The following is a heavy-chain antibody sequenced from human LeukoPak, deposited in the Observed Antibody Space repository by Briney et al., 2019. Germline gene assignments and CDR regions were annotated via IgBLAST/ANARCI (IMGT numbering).Heavy chain of an antibody. CDR2: IIPIFGTA. J-gene: IGHJ4*02. D-gene: IGHD6-19*01. V-gene: IGHV1-69*05. Sequence: ASVKVSCKASGGTFSSYAISWVRQAPGQGLEWMGGIIPIFGTANYAQKFQGRVTITTDESTSTAYMELSSLRSEDTAVYYCATLAMAGDYYFDYWGQGTLVTVSS. CDR1: GGTFSSYA. CDR3: ATLAMAGDYYFDY.